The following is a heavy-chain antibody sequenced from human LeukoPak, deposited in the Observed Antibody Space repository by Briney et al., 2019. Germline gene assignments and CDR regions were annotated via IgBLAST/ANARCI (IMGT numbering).Heavy chain of an antibody. CDR1: GGSFSGYY. CDR2: INHSGST. D-gene: IGHD3-22*01. J-gene: IGHJ3*02. CDR3: ARAPLTYYYDSSGSDDAFDI. V-gene: IGHV4-34*01. Sequence: SETLSLTCAVYGGSFSGYYWSWIRQPPGKGLEWIGEINHSGSTNYNPSLKSRVTISVDTSKNQFSLKLSSVTAADTAVYYCARAPLTYYYDSSGSDDAFDIWGQGTMVTVSS.